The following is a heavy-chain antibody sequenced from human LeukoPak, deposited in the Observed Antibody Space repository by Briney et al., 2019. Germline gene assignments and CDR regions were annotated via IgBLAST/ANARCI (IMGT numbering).Heavy chain of an antibody. CDR3: ARERDEGFDY. D-gene: IGHD5-24*01. J-gene: IGHJ4*02. CDR1: GFTFSSHS. CDR2: FGTRSSSI. V-gene: IGHV3-21*01. Sequence: GGSLRLPCAASGFTFSSHSMNWVRQAPGKGLEWVSSFGTRSSSIYYADSVKGRFTISRDNARNSLYLQMNSLKAEDTAVYYCARERDEGFDYWGQGTLVTVSS.